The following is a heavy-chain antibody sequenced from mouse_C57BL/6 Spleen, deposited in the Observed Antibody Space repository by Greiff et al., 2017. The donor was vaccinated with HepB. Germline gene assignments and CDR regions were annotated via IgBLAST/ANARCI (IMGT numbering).Heavy chain of an antibody. CDR1: GFSLTSYG. CDR2: IWSDGST. Sequence: QVQLKESGPGLVAPSPRLSITCTVSGFSLTSYGVHWVRQPPGKGLEWLVVIWSDGSTTYNSALKSRLSISKDNSKSQVFLKMNSLQTDDTAMYYCARHENGYYVGAMDYWGQGTSVTVSS. CDR3: ARHENGYYVGAMDY. V-gene: IGHV2-6-1*01. J-gene: IGHJ4*01. D-gene: IGHD2-3*01.